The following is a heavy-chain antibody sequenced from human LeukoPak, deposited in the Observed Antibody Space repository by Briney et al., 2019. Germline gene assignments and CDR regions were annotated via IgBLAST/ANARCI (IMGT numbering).Heavy chain of an antibody. Sequence: PSETLSLTCTVSGGSISSGGYYWRWIRQHPGTGLEWIGYIYYSGSTYYNPSLKSRVTISVDTSKNQFSLKLSSVTAADTAVYYCARGFSNYDFWSGYLPDFDYWGQGTLVTVSS. V-gene: IGHV4-31*03. CDR2: IYYSGST. CDR3: ARGFSNYDFWSGYLPDFDY. J-gene: IGHJ4*02. CDR1: GGSISSGGYY. D-gene: IGHD3-3*01.